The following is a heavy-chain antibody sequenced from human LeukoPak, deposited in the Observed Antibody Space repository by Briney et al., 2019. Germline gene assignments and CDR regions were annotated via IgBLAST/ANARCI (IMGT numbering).Heavy chain of an antibody. V-gene: IGHV1-2*02. CDR3: ARGLSIEGYNFNY. J-gene: IGHJ4*02. CDR1: GYTFTDYY. CDR2: IIPNNGGT. D-gene: IGHD5-24*01. Sequence: ASVKVSCKASGYTFTDYYIHWVRQARGQGGEWMGWIIPNNGGTNYAPKFRGRVTMTRDTSISTAYMELSRLRSDGTAVYYCARGLSIEGYNFNYWGQGTLVTVSS.